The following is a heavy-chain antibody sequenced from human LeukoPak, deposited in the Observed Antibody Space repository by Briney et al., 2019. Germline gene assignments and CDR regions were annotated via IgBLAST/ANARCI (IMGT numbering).Heavy chain of an antibody. CDR1: GGSISSSSYY. J-gene: IGHJ5*02. V-gene: IGHV4-39*01. CDR3: ARRENNWFDP. Sequence: SETLSLTCTVSGGSISSSSYYWGWIRQPPGKGLEWIGSIYYSGSTYYNPSLKSRVTISVDTSKNQFSLKLSSVTAADTAVYYRARRENNWFDPWGQGTLVTVSS. CDR2: IYYSGST.